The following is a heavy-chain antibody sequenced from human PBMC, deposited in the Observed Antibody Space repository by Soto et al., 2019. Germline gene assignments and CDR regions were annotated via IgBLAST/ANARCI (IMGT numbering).Heavy chain of an antibody. J-gene: IGHJ4*02. CDR1: GFTFSSNG. V-gene: IGHV3-33*01. Sequence: GGSLRLSCAASGFTFSSNGMHWVRQAPGKGLEWVAVIWYDGSNKYYADSVKGRFTISRDNSKNTLYLQMNSLRAEDTAVYYCASGEAVAGTLGRSKDYWGQGTLVTVSS. CDR3: ASGEAVAGTLGRSKDY. D-gene: IGHD6-19*01. CDR2: IWYDGSNK.